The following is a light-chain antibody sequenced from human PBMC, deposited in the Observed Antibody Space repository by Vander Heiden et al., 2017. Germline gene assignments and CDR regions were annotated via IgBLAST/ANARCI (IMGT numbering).Light chain of an antibody. J-gene: IGKJ1*01. CDR2: ATS. V-gene: IGKV1-6*01. Sequence: AIQMTQSPSSLSASLGDRVTITCRASQGIRNDLGWYQQKPGKAPKLLIFATSPLQSGVPSRFSGSGSGTDFTLTISSLQPEDFATYYCRQDYDYPRTFGQGTKVEIK. CDR1: QGIRND. CDR3: RQDYDYPRT.